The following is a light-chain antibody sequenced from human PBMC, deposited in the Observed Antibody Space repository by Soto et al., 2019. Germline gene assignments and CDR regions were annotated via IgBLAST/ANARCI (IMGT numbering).Light chain of an antibody. CDR3: QVWHTSSDHRGV. J-gene: IGLJ3*02. CDR2: YDS. V-gene: IGLV3-21*04. CDR1: NIGSKD. Sequence: SYELTQPPSVSVAPGKTARIPCGGNNIGSKDVHWYQQKPGQAPLLVIYYDSDRPSGIPERFSGSNSGNTATLTISRVEAGDEADYYCQVWHTSSDHRGVFGGGTKLTVL.